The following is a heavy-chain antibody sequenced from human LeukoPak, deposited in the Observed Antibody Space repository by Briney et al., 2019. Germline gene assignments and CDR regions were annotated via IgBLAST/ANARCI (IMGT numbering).Heavy chain of an antibody. Sequence: GESLKISCKGSGYSFTSYWIGWVRQMPGKGLEWMGIIYPGDSDTRYSPSFQGQVTISADKSISTAYLQWSSLKASDTAMYYCARQRGFVQQWLVTYYFDYWGQGTLVTVSS. J-gene: IGHJ4*02. V-gene: IGHV5-51*01. CDR1: GYSFTSYW. CDR3: ARQRGFVQQWLVTYYFDY. CDR2: IYPGDSDT. D-gene: IGHD6-19*01.